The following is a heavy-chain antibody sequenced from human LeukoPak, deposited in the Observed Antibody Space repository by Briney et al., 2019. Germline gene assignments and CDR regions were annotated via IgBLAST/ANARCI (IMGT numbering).Heavy chain of an antibody. Sequence: ASVKVSXKASGYTFTGYYMHWVRQAPGQGLEWIGRINPNSGGTNYAQKFQGRVTMTRDTSISTAYMELSRLRSDDTAVYYCARDAWSGYDNALDIWGQGTMVTVSS. J-gene: IGHJ3*02. CDR2: INPNSGGT. CDR1: GYTFTGYY. D-gene: IGHD3-3*01. V-gene: IGHV1-2*06. CDR3: ARDAWSGYDNALDI.